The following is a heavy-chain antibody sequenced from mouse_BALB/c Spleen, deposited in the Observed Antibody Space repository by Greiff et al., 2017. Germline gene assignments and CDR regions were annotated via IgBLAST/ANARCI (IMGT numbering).Heavy chain of an antibody. CDR3: ASGYYYAMDY. J-gene: IGHJ4*01. D-gene: IGHD2-2*01. V-gene: IGHV1S81*02. CDR1: GYTFTSYW. Sequence: VQLQQPGAELVKPGASVKLSCKASGYTFTSYWMHWVKQRPGQGLEWIGEINPSNGRTNYNEKFKSKATLTVDKSSSTAYMQLSSLTSEDSAVYYCASGYYYAMDYWGQGTSVTVSS. CDR2: INPSNGRT.